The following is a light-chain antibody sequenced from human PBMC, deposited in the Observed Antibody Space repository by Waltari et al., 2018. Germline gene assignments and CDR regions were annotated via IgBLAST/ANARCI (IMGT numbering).Light chain of an antibody. V-gene: IGLV6-57*01. CDR1: SGSIASNH. Sequence: NFMLTQPHSVSESPGKTVTISCTRTSGSIASNHVQWYQQRPGSSPTPVIFEDDQRPSGVPDRFSGSIDSSSYSASLTISGLKTEDEADYYCQSYDSSDLWVFGGGTRLTVL. CDR3: QSYDSSDLWV. CDR2: EDD. J-gene: IGLJ3*02.